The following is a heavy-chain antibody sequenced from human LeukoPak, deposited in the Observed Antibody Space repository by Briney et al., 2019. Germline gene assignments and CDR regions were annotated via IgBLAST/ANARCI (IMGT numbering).Heavy chain of an antibody. J-gene: IGHJ4*02. Sequence: SETLSLTCTVSGGSISSGSYYWSWIRQPAGKGLEWIGRTNTSGSTNYNPSLKSRVTISVDTSKNQFSLKLSSVTAADTAVYYCASGDDFWRGYYYWGQGTLVTVSS. CDR2: TNTSGST. V-gene: IGHV4-61*02. D-gene: IGHD3-3*01. CDR3: ASGDDFWRGYYY. CDR1: GGSISSGSYY.